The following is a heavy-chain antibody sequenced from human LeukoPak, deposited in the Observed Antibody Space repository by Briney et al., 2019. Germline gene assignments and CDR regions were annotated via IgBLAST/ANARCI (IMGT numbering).Heavy chain of an antibody. J-gene: IGHJ6*03. D-gene: IGHD3-10*01. CDR2: ISSSSSYI. CDR3: AVVRGVIWSVFMDV. Sequence: GGSLRLSCAASGFTFSSYSMNWVRQAPGKGLEWVSSISSSSSYIYYADSVKGRFTISRDNAKNSLYLQMNSLRAEDTAVYYCAVVRGVIWSVFMDVWGKGTTVTISS. CDR1: GFTFSSYS. V-gene: IGHV3-21*01.